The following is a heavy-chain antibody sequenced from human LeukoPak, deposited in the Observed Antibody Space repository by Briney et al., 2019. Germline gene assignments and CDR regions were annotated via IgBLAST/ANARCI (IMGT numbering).Heavy chain of an antibody. CDR2: IWYDGSNK. CDR3: ATWVYYDSSGYYYVGFDY. Sequence: PGGSLRLSCAESGFTFSSYGMHWVRQAPGKGLEWVAVIWYDGSNKYYADSVKGRFTISRDNSKNTLYLQMNSLRAEDTAVYYCATWVYYDSSGYYYVGFDYWGQGTLVTVSS. V-gene: IGHV3-33*01. D-gene: IGHD3-22*01. CDR1: GFTFSSYG. J-gene: IGHJ4*02.